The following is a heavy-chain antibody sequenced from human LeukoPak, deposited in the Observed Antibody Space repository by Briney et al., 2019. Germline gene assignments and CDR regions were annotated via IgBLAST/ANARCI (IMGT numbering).Heavy chain of an antibody. Sequence: ASVKVSCKASGYTFTSYYMHRVRQAPGQGLEWMGIINPSGGSTSYAQKFQGRVTMTRDTSTSTVYMELSSLRSDDTAVYYCARDLYEWELFYLFAVFDPWGQGTLVTVSS. CDR1: GYTFTSYY. J-gene: IGHJ5*02. V-gene: IGHV1-46*01. D-gene: IGHD1-26*01. CDR2: INPSGGST. CDR3: ARDLYEWELFYLFAVFDP.